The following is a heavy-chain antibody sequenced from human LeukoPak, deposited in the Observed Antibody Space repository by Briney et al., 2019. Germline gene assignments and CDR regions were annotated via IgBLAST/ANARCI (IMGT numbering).Heavy chain of an antibody. J-gene: IGHJ6*03. V-gene: IGHV1-69*05. CDR3: TRVTETGPTYYMDV. CDR2: IIPIFGTA. D-gene: IGHD3-9*01. CDR1: GGTFSSYA. Sequence: SVKVSCKASGGTFSSYAISWVRQAPGQGLEWMGGIIPIFGTANYAQKFQGRVTITTDESTSTAYMELSRLRSEDTAVYYSTRVTETGPTYYMDVWGKGTTVTVSS.